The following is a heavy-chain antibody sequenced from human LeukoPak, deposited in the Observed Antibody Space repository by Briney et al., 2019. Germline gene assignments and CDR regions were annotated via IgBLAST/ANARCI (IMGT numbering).Heavy chain of an antibody. V-gene: IGHV3-74*01. CDR2: ISPTGSTT. Sequence: GGSLRLSCTVSVFSFSGHWMHWAPQLPGKGLVWVSRISPTGSTTSYADSVKGRFTVSRDNAKNTLYLQVNNLRAEDTAVYYCARGPNSNWSGLDFWGQGTLLTVSS. CDR1: VFSFSGHW. CDR3: ARGPNSNWSGLDF. J-gene: IGHJ4*02. D-gene: IGHD6-6*01.